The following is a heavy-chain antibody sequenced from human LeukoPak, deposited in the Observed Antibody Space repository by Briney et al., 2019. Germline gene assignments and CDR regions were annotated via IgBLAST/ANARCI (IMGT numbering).Heavy chain of an antibody. CDR1: GFTISSYS. CDR3: ASPRRGIVGAFDI. CDR2: ISSSSSTI. J-gene: IGHJ3*02. V-gene: IGHV3-48*04. Sequence: PGGSLRLSCAASGFTISSYSMNWVRQAPGKGLEWVSYISSSSSTIYYADSVKGRFTISRDNAKNSLYLQMNSLRAEDTAVYYCASPRRGIVGAFDIWGQGTMVTVSS. D-gene: IGHD1-26*01.